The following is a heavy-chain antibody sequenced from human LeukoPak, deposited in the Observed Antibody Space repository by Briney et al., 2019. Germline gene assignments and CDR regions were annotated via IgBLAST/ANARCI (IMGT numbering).Heavy chain of an antibody. J-gene: IGHJ4*02. CDR2: ISFDGSNK. V-gene: IGHV3-30-3*01. CDR3: ARDPILVRGYFDY. Sequence: GGSQRLSCAVSGFTFSNYAIHWVRQAPGKGLEWVALISFDGSNKYYADSVKGRFTISRDNSENALHLQMNSLRPEDTAIYYCARDPILVRGYFDYWGQGTLVTVSS. D-gene: IGHD3-10*01. CDR1: GFTFSNYA.